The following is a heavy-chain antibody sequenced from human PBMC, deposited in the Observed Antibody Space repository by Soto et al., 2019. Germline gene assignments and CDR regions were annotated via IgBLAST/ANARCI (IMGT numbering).Heavy chain of an antibody. J-gene: IGHJ6*02. CDR3: ARVRGAYYYYYYGMDV. Sequence: GGSLRLSCAASGFNVSSNYMSWVRQAPGKGLDWVSVLYSGGTAYNADSVKGRFTISRDNSKNTLYLQMNSLRAEDTAVYYCARVRGAYYYYYYGMDVWGQGTTVTVSS. D-gene: IGHD3-10*01. V-gene: IGHV3-53*01. CDR1: GFNVSSNY. CDR2: LYSGGTA.